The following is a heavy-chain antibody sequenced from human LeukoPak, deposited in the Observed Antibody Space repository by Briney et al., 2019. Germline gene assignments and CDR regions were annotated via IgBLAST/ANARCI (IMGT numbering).Heavy chain of an antibody. CDR3: ARGRLPGYFDY. CDR1: GFTFSSYA. J-gene: IGHJ4*02. CDR2: ISSSGSTI. Sequence: GGSLRLSCAASGFTFSSYAMSWVRQAPGKGLEWVSYISSSGSTIYYADSVKGRFTISRDNAKNSLYLQMNSLRAEDTAVYYCARGRLPGYFDYWGQGTLVTVSS. V-gene: IGHV3-48*04.